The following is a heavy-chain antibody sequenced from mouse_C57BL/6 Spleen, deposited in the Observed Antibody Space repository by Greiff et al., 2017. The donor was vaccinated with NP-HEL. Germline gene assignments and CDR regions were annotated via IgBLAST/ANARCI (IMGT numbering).Heavy chain of an antibody. CDR2: IDPSDSYT. CDR1: GYTFTSYW. Sequence: QVQLQQPGAELVKPGASVKLSCKASGYTFTSYWMQWVKQRPGQGLEWIGEIDPSDSYTNSNQKFKGKATLTVDTSSSTAYMQRSSLTSEDSAVYYCARPVASYYYAMDYWGQGTSVTVSS. J-gene: IGHJ4*01. V-gene: IGHV1-50*01. D-gene: IGHD6-1*01. CDR3: ARPVASYYYAMDY.